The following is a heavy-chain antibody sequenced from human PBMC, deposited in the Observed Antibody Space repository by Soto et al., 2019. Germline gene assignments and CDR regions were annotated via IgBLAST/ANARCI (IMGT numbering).Heavy chain of an antibody. D-gene: IGHD5-18*01. Sequence: EASVKVSGKASGYTFSNYGISWVRQGPGQGLEWMGWISGYNGNTHYEEKVQDRIKMTTDTSTSTTYLELRSLRSDDTAVYFCARDPGFGFGYSYAFAMDVWGQGTTVTVSS. CDR3: ARDPGFGFGYSYAFAMDV. J-gene: IGHJ6*02. CDR2: ISGYNGNT. V-gene: IGHV1-18*01. CDR1: GYTFSNYG.